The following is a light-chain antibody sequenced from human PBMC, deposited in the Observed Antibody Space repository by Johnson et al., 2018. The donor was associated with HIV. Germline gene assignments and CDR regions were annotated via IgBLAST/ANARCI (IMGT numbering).Light chain of an antibody. V-gene: IGLV1-51*02. CDR2: ENN. CDR1: SSNIGSNY. CDR3: GTWDSSLSAVV. Sequence: QSVLTQPPSVSAAPGREVTISCSGSSSNIGSNYVSWYQQLPGTAPKLLIYENNKRPSGIPDRFSGSKSGTSATLGITGLQTGDEADYYCGTWDSSLSAVVCGTGTTVSAL. J-gene: IGLJ1*01.